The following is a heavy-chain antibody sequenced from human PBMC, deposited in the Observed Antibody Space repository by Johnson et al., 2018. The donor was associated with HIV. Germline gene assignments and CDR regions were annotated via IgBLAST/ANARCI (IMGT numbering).Heavy chain of an antibody. CDR2: IRHDGSNK. Sequence: QVQLVESGGGVVQPGGSLRLSCAASGFTFRSYGMHWVRQAPGKGLEWVAFIRHDGSNKYYADSVKGRFTISRDNSKNTLYLQMNSLRAEDTAVYYCAKVGPANDVLGAGDAFDSWGQGTMVTVSS. J-gene: IGHJ3*02. CDR3: AKVGPANDVLGAGDAFDS. V-gene: IGHV3-30*02. D-gene: IGHD2-8*01. CDR1: GFTFRSYG.